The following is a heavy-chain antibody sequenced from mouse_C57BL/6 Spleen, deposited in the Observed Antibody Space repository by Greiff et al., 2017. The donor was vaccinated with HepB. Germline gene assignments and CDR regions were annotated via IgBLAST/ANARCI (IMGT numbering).Heavy chain of an antibody. J-gene: IGHJ1*03. D-gene: IGHD1-1*01. CDR2: IWSGGST. CDR1: GFSLTSYG. V-gene: IGHV2-4*01. CDR3: AKNYYGSSSWYFDV. Sequence: VQGVESGPGLVQPSQSLSITCTVSGFSLTSYGVHWVRQPPGKGLEWLGVIWSGGSTDYNAAFISRLSISKDNSKSQVFFKMNSLQADDTAIYYCAKNYYGSSSWYFDVWGTGTTVTVSS.